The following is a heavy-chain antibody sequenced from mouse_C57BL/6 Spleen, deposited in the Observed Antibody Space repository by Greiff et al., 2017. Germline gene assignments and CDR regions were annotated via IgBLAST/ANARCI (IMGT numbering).Heavy chain of an antibody. V-gene: IGHV1-82*01. Sequence: QVQLQQSGPELVKPGASVKISCKASGYAFSSSWMNWVKQRPGKGLEWIGRIYPGDGDTNYNGKFKGKATLTADKSSSTAYMQPSSLTSEDSAVYFCARWVSWDGGFDYWGQGTTLTVSS. J-gene: IGHJ2*01. CDR1: GYAFSSSW. D-gene: IGHD4-1*01. CDR2: IYPGDGDT. CDR3: ARWVSWDGGFDY.